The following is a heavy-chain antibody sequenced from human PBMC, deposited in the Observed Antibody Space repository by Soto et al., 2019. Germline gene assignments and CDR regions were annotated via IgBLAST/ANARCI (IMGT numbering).Heavy chain of an antibody. CDR3: ARDRPYYRFSRNYKNEGPDGMDV. D-gene: IGHD3-10*01. Sequence: SETLSLTCVVYGGSLSGYYWTWIRQAPGKGLEWVGEINHSGGTRYNSSLKSRVTISVDTSKNQVSLTLYSVTAADTAVYYCARDRPYYRFSRNYKNEGPDGMDVWGQGTKVTVSS. CDR2: INHSGGT. J-gene: IGHJ6*02. CDR1: GGSLSGYY. V-gene: IGHV4-34*01.